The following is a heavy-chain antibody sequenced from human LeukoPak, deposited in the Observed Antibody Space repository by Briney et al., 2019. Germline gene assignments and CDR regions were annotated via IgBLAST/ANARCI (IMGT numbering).Heavy chain of an antibody. Sequence: GGSLRLSCAASEFTFSSYSMNWVRQAPGKGLEWVSYITNSGNSKSYADSVKGRFTISRDNTKNSLYLQMNGLRAEDTAVYYCARDSSGYYSTHWGQGTLVTVSS. CDR1: EFTFSSYS. CDR2: ITNSGNSK. V-gene: IGHV3-48*01. J-gene: IGHJ4*02. D-gene: IGHD3-22*01. CDR3: ARDSSGYYSTH.